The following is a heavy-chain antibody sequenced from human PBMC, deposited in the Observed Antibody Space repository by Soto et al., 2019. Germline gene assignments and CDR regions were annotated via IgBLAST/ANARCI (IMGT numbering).Heavy chain of an antibody. Sequence: QVQLVQSGAEVKRPGSSVKVSCQTSGGTFRTYTINWVRQAPGQGLEWMGRIIPFLDVANYAQRFQGRVTITPEKATGRAHMESGSVRVEDTAVYYCARWMQEVIGVAGPKDIWFDPWGQGALVTVSS. J-gene: IGHJ5*02. CDR1: GGTFRTYT. V-gene: IGHV1-69*02. CDR2: IIPFLDVA. CDR3: ARWMQEVIGVAGPKDIWFDP. D-gene: IGHD6-19*01.